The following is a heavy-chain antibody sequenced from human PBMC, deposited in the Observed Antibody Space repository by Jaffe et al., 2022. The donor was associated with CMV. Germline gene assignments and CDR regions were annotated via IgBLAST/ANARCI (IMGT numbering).Heavy chain of an antibody. V-gene: IGHV3-9*01. D-gene: IGHD6-13*01. Sequence: EVQLVESGGGLVQPGRSLRLSCAASGFTFDDYAMHWVRQAPGKGLEWVSGISWNSGSINYADSVKGRFTISRDNAKNSLYLQMNSLRAEDTALYYCAKGLKPGIAAAAYYFDYWGQGTLVTVSS. J-gene: IGHJ4*02. CDR1: GFTFDDYA. CDR3: AKGLKPGIAAAAYYFDY. CDR2: ISWNSGSI.